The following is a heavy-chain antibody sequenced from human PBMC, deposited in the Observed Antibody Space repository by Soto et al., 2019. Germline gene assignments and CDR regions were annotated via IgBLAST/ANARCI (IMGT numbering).Heavy chain of an antibody. CDR2: VYDDGST. CDR3: VSSRSAIYGDAFDV. Sequence: SETLSLTCSVSGDSISSYFKNWIRQPPGKGLEWIGCVYDDGSTKYNPSLESRVTILLDTSKNEFSLRLRSVTSADTAVYYCVSSRSAIYGDAFDVWGQGTMVTVSS. CDR1: GDSISSYF. V-gene: IGHV4-59*03. D-gene: IGHD2-2*01. J-gene: IGHJ3*01.